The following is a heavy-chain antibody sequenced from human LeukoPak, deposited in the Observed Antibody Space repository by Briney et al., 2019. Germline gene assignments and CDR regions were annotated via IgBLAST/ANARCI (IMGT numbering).Heavy chain of an antibody. Sequence: ASVKVSCKASGYTFTSYGISWVRQAPGQGLEWMGWISAYNGNTNYAQKLRGRVTMTTDTSTSTAYMELRSLRSDDTAVYYCARQANYYDSSGYYSDYWGQGTLVTVSS. CDR1: GYTFTSYG. CDR2: ISAYNGNT. J-gene: IGHJ4*02. V-gene: IGHV1-18*01. D-gene: IGHD3-22*01. CDR3: ARQANYYDSSGYYSDY.